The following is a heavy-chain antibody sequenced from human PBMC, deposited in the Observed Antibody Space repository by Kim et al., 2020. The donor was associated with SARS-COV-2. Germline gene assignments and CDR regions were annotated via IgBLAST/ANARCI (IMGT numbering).Heavy chain of an antibody. D-gene: IGHD3-10*01. CDR1: GYTFTSYY. V-gene: IGHV1-46*01. CDR3: ARDDVELGTLLWFGESRGFFDY. Sequence: ASVKVSCKASGYTFTSYYMHWVRQAPGQGLEWMGIINPSGGSTSYAQKFQGRVTMTRDTSTSTVYMELSSLRSEDTAVYYCARDDVELGTLLWFGESRGFFDYWGQGTLVTVSS. J-gene: IGHJ4*02. CDR2: INPSGGST.